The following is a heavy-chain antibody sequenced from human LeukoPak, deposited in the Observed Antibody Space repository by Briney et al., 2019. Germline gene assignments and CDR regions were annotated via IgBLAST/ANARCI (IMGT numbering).Heavy chain of an antibody. D-gene: IGHD3-9*01. V-gene: IGHV1-8*01. Sequence: ASVKVSCKASGYTFISYDMNWVRQATGQGLEWMGWMNPKSANAGYAQKFQGRVSMTRDTSMSTAYMELSGLTSEDTAVYYCARVGRFDWLPDYWGQGTLVTVSS. J-gene: IGHJ4*02. CDR2: MNPKSANA. CDR1: GYTFISYD. CDR3: ARVGRFDWLPDY.